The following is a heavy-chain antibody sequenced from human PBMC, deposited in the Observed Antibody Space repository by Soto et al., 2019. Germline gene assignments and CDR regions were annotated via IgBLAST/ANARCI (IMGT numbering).Heavy chain of an antibody. D-gene: IGHD3-22*01. CDR1: GGPVSGDALY. Sequence: PSETLSLTCVVSGGPVSGDALYWSWIRHLPGKGLEWIANVYHTGTTYYNPSLKSRVSMSVDTSQNQFSLILASVTAADTSVYNCARSLATDYNSRDYHYYLAMDVWGQGTSVTVSS. V-gene: IGHV4-31*02. CDR3: ARSLATDYNSRDYHYYLAMDV. CDR2: VYHTGTT. J-gene: IGHJ6*02.